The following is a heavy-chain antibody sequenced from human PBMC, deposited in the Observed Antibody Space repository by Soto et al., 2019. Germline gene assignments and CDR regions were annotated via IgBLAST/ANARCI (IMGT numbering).Heavy chain of an antibody. CDR1: GYTFTCYY. J-gene: IGHJ4*02. CDR2: INPNSGGT. V-gene: IGHV1-2*02. Sequence: XSVKVYCKTSGYTFTCYYMNLVRQAPGQGLEWMGWINPNSGGTNYAQKFQGRVTMTRDTSISTAYMELSRLRSDDTAVYYCARDLGGDSSNLALYFDYWGKGTLVTVS. CDR3: ARDLGGDSSNLALYFDY. D-gene: IGHD2-21*02.